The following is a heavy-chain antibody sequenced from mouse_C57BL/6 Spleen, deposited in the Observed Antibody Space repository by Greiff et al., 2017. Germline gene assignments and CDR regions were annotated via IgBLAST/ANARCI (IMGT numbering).Heavy chain of an antibody. D-gene: IGHD2-5*01. J-gene: IGHJ2*01. CDR1: GYTFTDYY. V-gene: IGHV1-26*01. CDR2: INPNNGGT. Sequence: EVQLQQSGPELVKPGASVKISCKASGYTFTDYYMNWVKQSHGKSLEWIGDINPNNGGTSYNQKFKGKATLTVDKSSSTAYMELRSLTSEDSAVYYCARQFYSNLDYWGQGTTLTVSS. CDR3: ARQFYSNLDY.